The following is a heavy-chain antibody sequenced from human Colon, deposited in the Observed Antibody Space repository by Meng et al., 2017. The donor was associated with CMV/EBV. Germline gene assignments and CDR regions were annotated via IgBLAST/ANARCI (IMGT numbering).Heavy chain of an antibody. V-gene: IGHV2-70*20. D-gene: IGHD6-6*01. Sequence: SGPTLVKPTQTLTLTCTFSGFSLSTSGMCVSWVRQPPGKALEWLALIDWDDDKYYSTSLKTRLTISKDTSKNQVVLTMTNMDPVDTATYYCARSYSSSPYYYGMDVWGQGTTVTVSS. CDR3: ARSYSSSPYYYGMDV. J-gene: IGHJ6*02. CDR2: IDWDDDK. CDR1: GFSLSTSGMC.